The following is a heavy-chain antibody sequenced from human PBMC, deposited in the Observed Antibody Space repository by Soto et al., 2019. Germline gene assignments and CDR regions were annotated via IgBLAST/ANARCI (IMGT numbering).Heavy chain of an antibody. D-gene: IGHD1-7*01. Sequence: QVQLQESGPGLVKPSGTLSLTCVVSGGSITSNNWWSWVRQPPGKGLEWIGEIHHSESPSYNPSLTSRVXIXXDKSKTQFSLELTSVTAADTAVYYCARNYRYCMDVWGQGTTVTVSS. CDR1: GGSITSNNW. CDR3: ARNYRYCMDV. CDR2: IHHSESP. V-gene: IGHV4-4*02. J-gene: IGHJ6*02.